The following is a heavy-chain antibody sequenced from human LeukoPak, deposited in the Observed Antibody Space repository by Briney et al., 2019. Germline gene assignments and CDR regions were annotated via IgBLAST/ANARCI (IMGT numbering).Heavy chain of an antibody. CDR3: ARAFDSGSYADDY. V-gene: IGHV4-38-2*02. J-gene: IGHJ4*02. CDR2: IYHSGST. Sequence: SETLSLTCTVSGYSISGFYWSWIRQPPGKGLEWIGSIYHSGSTYYNPSLKSRVTISVDTSKNQFSLKLSSVTAADTAVYYCARAFDSGSYADDYWGQGTLVTVSS. CDR1: GYSISGFY. D-gene: IGHD1-26*01.